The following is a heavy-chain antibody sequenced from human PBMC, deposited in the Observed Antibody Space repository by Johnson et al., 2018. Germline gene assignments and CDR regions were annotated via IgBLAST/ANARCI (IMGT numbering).Heavy chain of an antibody. CDR2: ITPMFGTA. CDR1: GYTFSSYY. D-gene: IGHD2-21*02. Sequence: QVQLVESGAEVKKPGASVKVSCKASGYTFSSYYMHWVRQAPGQGLEWMGGITPMFGTANYTRKFQGSLTITADESTSTAYMELSSLTSEDTAMYFCARGIMLLTAAFDLWGQGTVVTVSS. CDR3: ARGIMLLTAAFDL. V-gene: IGHV1-69*01. J-gene: IGHJ3*01.